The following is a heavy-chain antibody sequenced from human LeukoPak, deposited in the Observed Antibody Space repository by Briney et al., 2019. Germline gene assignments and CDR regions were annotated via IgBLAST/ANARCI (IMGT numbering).Heavy chain of an antibody. D-gene: IGHD4-23*01. V-gene: IGHV1-46*01. CDR2: INPSGGST. J-gene: IGHJ1*01. Sequence: ASVKVSCKASGYTFTGYYMHWVRQAPGQGLEWMGIINPSGGSTSYAQKFQGRVTMTRDMSTSTVYVELSSLRSEDTAVYYCARGSLLTTVVPYAEYFQHWGQGTLVTVSS. CDR1: GYTFTGYY. CDR3: ARGSLLTTVVPYAEYFQH.